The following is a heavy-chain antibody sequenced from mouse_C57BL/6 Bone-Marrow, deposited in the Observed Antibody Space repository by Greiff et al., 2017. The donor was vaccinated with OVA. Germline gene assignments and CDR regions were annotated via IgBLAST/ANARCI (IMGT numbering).Heavy chain of an antibody. CDR1: GYTFTDYY. D-gene: IGHD2-2*01. J-gene: IGHJ2*01. CDR2: INPNNGGT. V-gene: IGHV1-26*01. Sequence: VLLQQSGPELVKPGASVKLSCTASGYTFTDYYMNWVQQSHGKSLEWIGDINPNNGGTSSNQKFTGKATLTVDKSSSTAYMELRSLTSEDSAAYDGARRESMVTTRAYFDYWGQGTTLTVSS. CDR3: ARRESMVTTRAYFDY.